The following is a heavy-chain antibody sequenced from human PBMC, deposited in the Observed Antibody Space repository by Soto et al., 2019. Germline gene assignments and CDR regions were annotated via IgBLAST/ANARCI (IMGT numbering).Heavy chain of an antibody. CDR3: AREGALLFGGNSDYYSTMDV. V-gene: IGHV4-30-4*08. J-gene: IGHJ6*02. D-gene: IGHD2-21*02. CDR2: IYYSGDT. Sequence: SGPTLVNPTQTLTLTCTFSGFSLSTSGMCVSWIRQPPGKGLEWIGYIYYSGDTSYNPSLKSRVTISIDTSKNQFSLKLSSVTAADTAFYYCAREGALLFGGNSDYYSTMDVWGQGTTVTVS. CDR1: GFSLSTSGMC.